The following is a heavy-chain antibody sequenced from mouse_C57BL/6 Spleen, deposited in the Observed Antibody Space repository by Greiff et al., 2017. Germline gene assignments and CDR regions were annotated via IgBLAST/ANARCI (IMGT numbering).Heavy chain of an antibody. CDR2: INPNNGGT. Sequence: VQLQQSGPELVKPGASVKISCKASGYTFTDYYMNWVKQSHGKSLEWIGDINPNNGGTSYNQKFKGKATLTVDKSSSTAYMELRSLTSEDSAVYYSARITVVSIHYFVYWGQGTTLTVSS. J-gene: IGHJ2*01. CDR1: GYTFTDYY. V-gene: IGHV1-26*01. CDR3: ARITVVSIHYFVY. D-gene: IGHD1-1*01.